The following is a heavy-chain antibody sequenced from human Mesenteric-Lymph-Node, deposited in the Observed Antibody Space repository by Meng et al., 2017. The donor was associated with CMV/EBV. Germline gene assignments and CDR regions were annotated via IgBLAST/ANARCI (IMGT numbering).Heavy chain of an antibody. D-gene: IGHD6-6*01. J-gene: IGHJ4*02. CDR1: GYTFTGYY. CDR3: AASDIAARPFDY. V-gene: IGHV1-2*02. CDR2: INPNSGGT. Sequence: ASVKVSCKASGYTFTGYYMHWVRQAPGQGLEWMGWINPNSGGTNYAQKFQGRVTMTRDTSISTAYMELSRLRSDDTAVYYCAASDIAARPFDYWGQGTLVTVSS.